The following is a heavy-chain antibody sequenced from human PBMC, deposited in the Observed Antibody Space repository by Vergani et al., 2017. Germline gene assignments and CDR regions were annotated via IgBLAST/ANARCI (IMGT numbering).Heavy chain of an antibody. D-gene: IGHD2-8*01. Sequence: EVQLVESGGGLVQPGGSLTLSCAASGFTFSNSWMTWVRQVPGKGLEWVAGIWHDGSNEKYVDSVQGRFTISRDNSKNTLYLEMESLRVEDTAVYYCARDCTSGGCPDNYGMDVWGQGATVTVSS. CDR2: IWHDGSNE. CDR1: GFTFSNSW. J-gene: IGHJ6*02. CDR3: ARDCTSGGCPDNYGMDV. V-gene: IGHV3-7*01.